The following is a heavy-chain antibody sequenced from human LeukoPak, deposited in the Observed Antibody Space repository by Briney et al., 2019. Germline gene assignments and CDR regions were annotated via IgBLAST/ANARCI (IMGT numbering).Heavy chain of an antibody. CDR1: GGSISSSSYY. Sequence: SETLSLTCTVSGGSISSSSYYWGWIRQPPGKGLEWIGSIYYSGSTYYNPSLKSRVTISVDTSKNQFSLKLSSVTAADTAVYYCASPKYCSGGSCYPGWYFDLWGRGTLVTVSS. D-gene: IGHD2-15*01. CDR2: IYYSGST. CDR3: ASPKYCSGGSCYPGWYFDL. J-gene: IGHJ2*01. V-gene: IGHV4-39*01.